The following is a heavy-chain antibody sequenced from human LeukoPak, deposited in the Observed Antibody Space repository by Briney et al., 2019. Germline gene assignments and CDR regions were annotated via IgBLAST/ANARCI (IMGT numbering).Heavy chain of an antibody. J-gene: IGHJ4*02. V-gene: IGHV6-1*01. CDR3: VRGNYNFDY. D-gene: IGHD5-24*01. CDR1: GESVSSTGAS. Sequence: SQTLSLTCAISGESVSSTGASWNWIRQSPSRGLEWLGRTYYRSQWYYEYALSVKSRIIVAPDTSKNQFTLQLNSVTPEDTAVYYCVRGNYNFDYWGQGSLVTVSS. CDR2: TYYRSQWYY.